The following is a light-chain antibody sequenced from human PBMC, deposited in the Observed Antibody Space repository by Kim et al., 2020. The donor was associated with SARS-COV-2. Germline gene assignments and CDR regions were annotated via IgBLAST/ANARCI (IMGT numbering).Light chain of an antibody. J-gene: IGKJ4*01. CDR1: QSVSSSY. CDR3: QQDVSSHRLT. Sequence: EIVLTQSPGTLSLSPGERATLSCRASQSVSSSYLAWYQQKPGQAPRLLIYGASSRATGIPDRFSGSGSGTDFTLTISRLEPEDFAVYYFQQDVSSHRLTFGGGTKVDIK. CDR2: GAS. V-gene: IGKV3-20*01.